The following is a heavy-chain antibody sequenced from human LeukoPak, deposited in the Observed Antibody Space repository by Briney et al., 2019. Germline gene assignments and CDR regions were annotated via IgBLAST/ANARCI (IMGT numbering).Heavy chain of an antibody. CDR2: ISDGGVSI. Sequence: PGGSLRLSCAASGFTFSSYAMSWVRQAPGKGLEWVSGISDGGVSIYYADSVKGRFTLSRDNSKNTLYLQMNSLRAEDTAVYYCAKDLSSSSWGQGTLVTVSS. V-gene: IGHV3-23*01. D-gene: IGHD6-6*01. CDR1: GFTFSSYA. J-gene: IGHJ4*02. CDR3: AKDLSSSS.